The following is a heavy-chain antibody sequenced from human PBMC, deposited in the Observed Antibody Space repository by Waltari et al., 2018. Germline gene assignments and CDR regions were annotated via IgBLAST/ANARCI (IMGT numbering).Heavy chain of an antibody. D-gene: IGHD3-16*01. CDR1: GFTFSGSA. V-gene: IGHV3-73*02. CDR3: TATYYDYVYLHGY. Sequence: EVQLVESGGGLVQPGGSLKLSCAASGFTFSGSAMHWVRQASGKGLEWVGRIRSKANSYATAYAASVKGRFTISRDDSKNTAYLQMNSLKTEDTAVYYCTATYYDYVYLHGYWGQGTLVTVSS. CDR2: IRSKANSYAT. J-gene: IGHJ4*02.